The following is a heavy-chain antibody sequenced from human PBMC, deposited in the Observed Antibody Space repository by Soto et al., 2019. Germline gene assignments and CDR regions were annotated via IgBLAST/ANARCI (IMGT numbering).Heavy chain of an antibody. J-gene: IGHJ4*02. Sequence: SETLSLTCTVSGGSISSSSYYWGWIRQPPGKGLEWIGNIYYSGSTYYNPSLKSRVTISVDTSKNQFSLKLSSVTAADTAVYYCARRGGVVRGDYFDYWGQGTLVTVSS. D-gene: IGHD3-10*01. CDR1: GGSISSSSYY. CDR2: IYYSGST. V-gene: IGHV4-39*01. CDR3: ARRGGVVRGDYFDY.